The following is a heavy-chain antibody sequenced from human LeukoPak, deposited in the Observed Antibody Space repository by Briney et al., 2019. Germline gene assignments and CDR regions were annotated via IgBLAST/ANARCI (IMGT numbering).Heavy chain of an antibody. CDR3: ARASTDYSVTDGFDT. D-gene: IGHD4-11*01. V-gene: IGHV3-21*01. J-gene: IGHJ5*02. CDR1: GFTFSTHW. CDR2: ISFGSSYI. Sequence: GGSLRLSCAASGFTFSTHWMAWVRQAPGKGLQWVSLISFGSSYISYADSLKGRFTVSRDDAKSSVYLEMTGLRAEDTAVYYCARASTDYSVTDGFDTWGPGTLVTVSS.